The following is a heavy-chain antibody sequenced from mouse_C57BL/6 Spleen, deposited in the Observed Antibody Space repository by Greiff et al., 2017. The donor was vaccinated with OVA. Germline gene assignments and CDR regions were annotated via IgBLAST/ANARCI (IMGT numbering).Heavy chain of an antibody. Sequence: EVQGVESGGGLVKPGGSLKLSCAASGFTFSSYAMSWVRQTPEKRLEWVATISDGGSYTYYPDNVKGRFTISRDNAKNNLYLQMSHLKSEDTAMYYCASSGTDLFDYWGQGTTLTVSS. CDR3: ASSGTDLFDY. CDR2: ISDGGSYT. CDR1: GFTFSSYA. V-gene: IGHV5-4*01. D-gene: IGHD4-1*01. J-gene: IGHJ2*01.